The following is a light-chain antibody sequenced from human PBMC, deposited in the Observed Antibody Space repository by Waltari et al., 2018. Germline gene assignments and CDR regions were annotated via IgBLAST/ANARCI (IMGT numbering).Light chain of an antibody. CDR2: YAS. CDR1: QDISNN. CDR3: QQYDDFPLT. V-gene: IGKV1-33*01. J-gene: IGKJ4*01. Sequence: DIQMTQSPSSLSASVGDRVTITCQASQDISNNLNWYQQKPGKVPKLLISYASTLERGVPLRFSGSGSGTSFTFIISSLQPEDIAIYFCQQYDDFPLTFGGGTKIEIK.